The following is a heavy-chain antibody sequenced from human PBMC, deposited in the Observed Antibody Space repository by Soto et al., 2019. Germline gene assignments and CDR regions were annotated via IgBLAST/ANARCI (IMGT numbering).Heavy chain of an antibody. CDR2: ISGSGGST. D-gene: IGHD5-12*01. J-gene: IGHJ4*02. CDR1: GFTFSSYA. Sequence: GGSLRLSCAAFGFTFSSYAMSWVRQAPGKGLEWVSAISGSGGSTYYADSVKGRFTISRDNSKNTLYLQMNSLRAEDTAVYYCAKTAGGGYSGYDLGSYFDYWGQGTLVTVSS. V-gene: IGHV3-23*01. CDR3: AKTAGGGYSGYDLGSYFDY.